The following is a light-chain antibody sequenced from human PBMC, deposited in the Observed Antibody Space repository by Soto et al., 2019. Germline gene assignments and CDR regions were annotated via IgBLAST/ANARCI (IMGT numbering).Light chain of an antibody. Sequence: VLTQPASVSGSPGQSITISCTGTSSDVGSYNLVSWYQQHPGKAPKLMIYEGSKRPSGVSNRFSGSKSGNTASLTISGLQAEDEADYYCCSYAGSSGYGFGTGTKVTVL. J-gene: IGLJ1*01. CDR3: CSYAGSSGYG. CDR2: EGS. CDR1: SSDVGSYNL. V-gene: IGLV2-23*01.